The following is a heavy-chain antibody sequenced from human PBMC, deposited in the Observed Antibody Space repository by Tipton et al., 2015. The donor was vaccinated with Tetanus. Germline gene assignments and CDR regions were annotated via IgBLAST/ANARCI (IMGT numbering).Heavy chain of an antibody. CDR1: GGSISSYY. D-gene: IGHD6-13*01. V-gene: IGHV4-4*07. CDR2: IYTSGST. CDR3: ARGGEEGPSIAAAGAFDY. Sequence: TLSLTCTVSGGSISSYYWSWIRQPAGKGLEWIGRIYTSGSTNYNPSLKSRVTMSVDTSKNQFSLKLSSVTAADPAVYYCARGGEEGPSIAAAGAFDYWGQGTLVTVSS. J-gene: IGHJ4*02.